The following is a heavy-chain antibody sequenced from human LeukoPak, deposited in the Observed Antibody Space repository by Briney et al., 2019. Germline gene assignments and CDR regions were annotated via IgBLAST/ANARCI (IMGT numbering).Heavy chain of an antibody. Sequence: SVKVSCKASGGTFSSYAISWVRQAPGQGLEWMGGIIPIFGTANYAQKFQGRVTITADESTSTAYMELSSLRSEDTAVYYCAREDYDYVWGSPRRPYYYYGMDVWGQGTTVTVSS. CDR1: GGTFSSYA. D-gene: IGHD3-16*01. CDR3: AREDYDYVWGSPRRPYYYYGMDV. CDR2: IIPIFGTA. J-gene: IGHJ6*02. V-gene: IGHV1-69*13.